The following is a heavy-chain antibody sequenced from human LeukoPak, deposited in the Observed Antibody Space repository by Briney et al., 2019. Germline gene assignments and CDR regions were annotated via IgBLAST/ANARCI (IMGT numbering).Heavy chain of an antibody. CDR1: GGSFSGYY. CDR2: INHSGST. D-gene: IGHD3-16*01. Sequence: PSETLSLTCAVYGGSFSGYYWSWVRQPPGKGLEWIGEINHSGSTNYNPSLKSRVTISVDTSKNQFSLKLSSVTAADTAVYYCARDSRTRWGSMDYWGQGTLVTVSS. J-gene: IGHJ4*02. V-gene: IGHV4-34*01. CDR3: ARDSRTRWGSMDY.